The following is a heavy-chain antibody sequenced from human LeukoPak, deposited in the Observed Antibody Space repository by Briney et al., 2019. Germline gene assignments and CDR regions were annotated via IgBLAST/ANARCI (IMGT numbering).Heavy chain of an antibody. J-gene: IGHJ4*02. D-gene: IGHD6-13*01. CDR3: ARDNSSSLGVFDY. CDR2: IYYSGST. V-gene: IGHV4-59*01. CDR1: GGSISSYY. Sequence: PSETLSLTCTVSGGSISSYYWSWIRQPPGKGLEWIGYIYYSGSTNYNPSLKSRVTISVDTSKNQFSLKLSSVTAADTAVYYCARDNSSSLGVFDYWGQVTLVTVSS.